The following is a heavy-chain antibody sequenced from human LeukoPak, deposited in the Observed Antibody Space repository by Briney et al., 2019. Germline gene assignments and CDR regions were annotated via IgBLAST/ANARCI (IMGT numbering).Heavy chain of an antibody. Sequence: KPSETLSLTCTVSGGSISSSNWWSWVRQPPGKGLEWIGEIYHSGSTNYNPSLKSRVTISVDKSKNQFSLKLSSVTAADTAVYYCARSRNYYDSSGYLYWGQGTLVTVSS. CDR3: ARSRNYYDSSGYLY. CDR1: GGSISSSNW. D-gene: IGHD3-22*01. V-gene: IGHV4-4*02. J-gene: IGHJ4*02. CDR2: IYHSGST.